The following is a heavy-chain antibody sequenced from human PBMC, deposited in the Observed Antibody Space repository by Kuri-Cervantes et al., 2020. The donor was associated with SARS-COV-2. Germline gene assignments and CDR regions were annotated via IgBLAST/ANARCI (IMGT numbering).Heavy chain of an antibody. CDR1: GYTFTNDY. J-gene: IGHJ6*02. CDR3: ATVPLGGYYGMDV. CDR2: INPNAGST. Sequence: ASVKVSCKASGYTFTNDYMYWVRQAPGQGLEWMGIINPNAGSTSYAQKFQGRVTMTEDTSTDTAYMELSSLRSEDTAVYYCATVPLGGYYGMDVWGQGTTVTVSS. V-gene: IGHV1-46*01.